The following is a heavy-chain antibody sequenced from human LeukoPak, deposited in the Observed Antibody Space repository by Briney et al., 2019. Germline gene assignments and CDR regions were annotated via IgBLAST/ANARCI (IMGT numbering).Heavy chain of an antibody. J-gene: IGHJ4*02. CDR3: AKGPSNYCSTSSCYVDY. Sequence: GGSLRLSCAAAGFTFRSYGLSWVRQAPGKGLEWVSAISGSGGSTYYADSVKGRFTISRDNSKNTLYLQMNSLRAEDTAVYYCAKGPSNYCSTSSCYVDYWGQGTPVTVSS. CDR1: GFTFRSYG. V-gene: IGHV3-23*01. D-gene: IGHD2-2*01. CDR2: ISGSGGST.